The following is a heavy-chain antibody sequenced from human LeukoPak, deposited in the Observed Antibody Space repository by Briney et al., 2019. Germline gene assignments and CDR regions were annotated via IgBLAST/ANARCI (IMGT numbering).Heavy chain of an antibody. D-gene: IGHD1-26*01. CDR3: ARVPAGPLWEVHRLDY. V-gene: IGHV1-2*02. CDR1: GYTFTGYY. Sequence: GASVKVSCKASGYTFTGYYMHWVRQAPGQGLEWMGWINPSSGGTNYAQKFQGRVTMTRDTSISTAYMELSRLRSDDTAVYYCARVPAGPLWEVHRLDYWGQGTLVTVSS. J-gene: IGHJ4*02. CDR2: INPSSGGT.